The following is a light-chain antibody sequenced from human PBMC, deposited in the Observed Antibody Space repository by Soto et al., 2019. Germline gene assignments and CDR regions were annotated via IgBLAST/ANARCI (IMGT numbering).Light chain of an antibody. V-gene: IGLV1-40*01. CDR2: GNN. CDR3: QSYDSSLRAVYV. J-gene: IGLJ1*01. CDR1: SSNIVANY. Sequence: QSALTQPPSASGTPGQRVTISCSASSSNIVANYVHWYQQLPGTAPKLLIYGNNNRPSGVPDRFSGSKSGTSASLAITGLQAEDEADYYCQSYDSSLRAVYVFGTGTKVTVL.